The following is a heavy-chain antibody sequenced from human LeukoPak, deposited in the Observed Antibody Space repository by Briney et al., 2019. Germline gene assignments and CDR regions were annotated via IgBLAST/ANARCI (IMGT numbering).Heavy chain of an antibody. CDR3: ARVHYYYYYMDV. J-gene: IGHJ6*03. CDR1: GYTYTSYG. V-gene: IGHV1-18*01. CDR2: ISAYNGNT. Sequence: ASVKVSCKASGYTYTSYGISWVRQAPGQGLEWMGWISAYNGNTNYAQKLQGRVTMTTDTSTSTAYMELRSLRSDDTAVYYCARVHYYYYYMDVWGKGTTVTVSS.